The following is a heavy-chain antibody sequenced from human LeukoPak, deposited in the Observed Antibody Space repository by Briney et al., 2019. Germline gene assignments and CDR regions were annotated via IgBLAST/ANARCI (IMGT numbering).Heavy chain of an antibody. CDR2: MNPNSGNT. CDR1: GYTFTSYD. J-gene: IGHJ4*02. CDR3: ATLNPGELWSFDY. Sequence: GASVKVSCKASGYTFTSYDINWVRQATGQGLEWMGWMNPNSGNTGYAQKFQGRVTMTRNTSISTAYMELSSLRSEDTAVYYCATLNPGELWSFDYWGQGTLVTVSS. D-gene: IGHD3-10*01. V-gene: IGHV1-8*01.